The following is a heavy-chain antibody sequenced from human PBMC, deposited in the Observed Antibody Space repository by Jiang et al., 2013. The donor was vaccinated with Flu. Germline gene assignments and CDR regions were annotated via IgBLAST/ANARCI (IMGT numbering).Heavy chain of an antibody. Sequence: KPSETLSLTCTVSGGSISSYYWSWIRQAPGKGLEWIGYIYYSGSTNYNPSLKSRVTISVDTSKNQFSLKLSSVTAADTAVYYCAREGLSVAGTGYFDYWGQGTLVTVSS. V-gene: IGHV4-59*01. J-gene: IGHJ4*02. CDR2: IYYSGST. CDR3: AREGLSVAGTGYFDY. CDR1: GGSISSYY. D-gene: IGHD6-19*01.